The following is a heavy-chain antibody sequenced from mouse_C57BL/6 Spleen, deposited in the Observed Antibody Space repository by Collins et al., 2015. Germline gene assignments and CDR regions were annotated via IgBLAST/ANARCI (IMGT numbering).Heavy chain of an antibody. J-gene: IGHJ1*03. CDR1: GFNIKDYY. V-gene: IGHV14-1*01. D-gene: IGHD1-1*01. CDR2: IDPEDGDT. Sequence: EVQLQQSGAELVRPGASVKLSCTASGFNIKDYYMHWVKQRPEQGLEWIGRIDPEDGDTEYAPKFQGKATMTADTSSNTAYLQLSSLTSEDTAVYYCTVDYYYGSSYSWYFDVWGTGTTVTVSS. CDR3: TVDYYYGSSYSWYFDV.